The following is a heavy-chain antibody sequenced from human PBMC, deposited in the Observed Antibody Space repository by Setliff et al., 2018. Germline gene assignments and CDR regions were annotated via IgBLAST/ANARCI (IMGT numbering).Heavy chain of an antibody. J-gene: IGHJ6*03. CDR1: GGTLSTYA. CDR3: ASLSSGWSGNYYYYMDV. V-gene: IGHV1-18*01. D-gene: IGHD6-19*01. CDR2: MSA. Sequence: ASVKVSCKASGGTLSTYAINWVRQAPGQGLEWMGWMSAYAQKFQGRVTMTTDTPTSTAYMELRSLTSDDTAVYYCASLSSGWSGNYYYYMDVWGKGTTVTVSS.